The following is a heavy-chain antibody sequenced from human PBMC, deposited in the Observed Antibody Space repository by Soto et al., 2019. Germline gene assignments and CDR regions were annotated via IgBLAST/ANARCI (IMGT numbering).Heavy chain of an antibody. J-gene: IGHJ4*02. CDR2: IDSSGST. CDR3: ARDSWAYFDC. CDR1: DGSVNSGSYY. D-gene: IGHD1-26*01. Sequence: LSLTCSISDGSVNSGSYYWTWTRQPPGKGLEWIGYIDSSGSTNYNPSLKSRVTISADRSKNDFSLKVNSVTAADTAVYYCARDSWAYFDCWGPGTLVTV. V-gene: IGHV4-61*03.